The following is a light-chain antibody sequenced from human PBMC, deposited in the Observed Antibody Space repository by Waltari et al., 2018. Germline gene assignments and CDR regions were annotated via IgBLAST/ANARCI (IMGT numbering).Light chain of an antibody. J-gene: IGLJ2*01. CDR1: NSNIGASHD. CDR2: FND. V-gene: IGLV1-40*01. CDR3: QSYDSSLNSVV. Sequence: QSVLTQPPSVSGAPGQNVTISCTGSNSNIGASHDVHWYQQFPGTAPNTRIYFNDNRPSGVPDRFAASKSGASASLAITGLQTEDEADYHCQSYDSSLNSVVFGGGTKLTVL.